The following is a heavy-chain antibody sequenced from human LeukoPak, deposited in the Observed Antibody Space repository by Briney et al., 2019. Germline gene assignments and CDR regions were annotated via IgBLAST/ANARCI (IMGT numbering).Heavy chain of an antibody. CDR3: AHYYDFWSGYYYMDV. D-gene: IGHD3-3*01. CDR2: ISAYNGNT. J-gene: IGHJ6*03. V-gene: IGHV1-18*01. Sequence: ASVKVSCKASGYTFTSYGISWVRQAPGQGLEWVGWISAYNGNTNYAQKLQGRVTMTTDTSTSTAYMELRSLRSDDTAVYYCAHYYDFWSGYYYMDVWGKGTTVTVSS. CDR1: GYTFTSYG.